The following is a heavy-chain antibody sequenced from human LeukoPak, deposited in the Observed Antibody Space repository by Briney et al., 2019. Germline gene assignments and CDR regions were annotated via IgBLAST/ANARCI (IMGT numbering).Heavy chain of an antibody. CDR2: ISYDGSNK. Sequence: GGSLRLSCAASGFTFSSYAMHWVRRAPGKGLEWVAVISYDGSNKYYADSVKGRFTISRDNAKNSLYLQMNSLRAEDTAVYYCAGDLLYYYGSGSYMDYWGQGTLVTVSS. V-gene: IGHV3-30-3*01. D-gene: IGHD3-10*01. CDR3: AGDLLYYYGSGSYMDY. CDR1: GFTFSSYA. J-gene: IGHJ4*02.